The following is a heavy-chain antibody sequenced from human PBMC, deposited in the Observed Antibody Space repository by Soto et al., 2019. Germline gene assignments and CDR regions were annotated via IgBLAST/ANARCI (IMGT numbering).Heavy chain of an antibody. CDR1: GFSFIAYG. Sequence: QVQLVESGGGVVQPGTSLRLSCAASGFSFIAYGMHWVRQAPGKGLEWVAVISLDGSNQYYADSVKGRFTISRDNSKDTLFLQMNSLRPEDTAVYYCAKGYYYATRGYYLHFDLWGRGTLVTVSS. CDR2: ISLDGSNQ. V-gene: IGHV3-30*18. D-gene: IGHD3-22*01. CDR3: AKGYYYATRGYYLHFDL. J-gene: IGHJ2*01.